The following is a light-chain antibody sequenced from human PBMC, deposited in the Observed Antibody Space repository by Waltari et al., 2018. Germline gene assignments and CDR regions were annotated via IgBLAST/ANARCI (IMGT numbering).Light chain of an antibody. CDR2: KTA. J-gene: IGKJ5*01. V-gene: IGKV1-5*03. Sequence: DIQMTQAPSTLSASVGDRVTITCRASQSIDRWLAWHQQKPGKAPKALIYKTASLESGVPSRFSGSGSGTEFTLTISSLQPDDFATYYCQQYYSDSITFGQGTRLEIK. CDR1: QSIDRW. CDR3: QQYYSDSIT.